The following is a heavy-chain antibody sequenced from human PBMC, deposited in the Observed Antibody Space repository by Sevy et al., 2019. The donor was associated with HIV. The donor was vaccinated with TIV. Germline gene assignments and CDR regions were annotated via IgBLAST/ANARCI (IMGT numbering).Heavy chain of an antibody. J-gene: IGHJ4*02. CDR1: GFTFTDHY. CDR3: TRDKGYDSGANYHYYCDS. CDR2: MSSSGTTV. D-gene: IGHD3-22*01. Sequence: GGSLRLSCAASGFTFTDHYMSWIRQAPGKGLEWVSYMSSSGTTVYYADSVKGRFTISRDNAKNSLYLQMNSLRAEDTAVYYCTRDKGYDSGANYHYYCDSWGQGTLVTVSS. V-gene: IGHV3-11*01.